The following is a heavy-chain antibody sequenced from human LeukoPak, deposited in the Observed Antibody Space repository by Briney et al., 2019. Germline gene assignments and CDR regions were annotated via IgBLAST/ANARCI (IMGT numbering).Heavy chain of an antibody. J-gene: IGHJ6*03. CDR3: AKNGDRGAYCSGGTCYPYYYYYMDV. Sequence: GGSLRLSCAASGFTFSDYYMSWIRQAPGKGLEWVSYISSSGSTIYYADSVKGRFTISRDNAKNSLYLQMNSLSAEDTAVYYCAKNGDRGAYCSGGTCYPYYYYYMDVWGKGTTVTISS. V-gene: IGHV3-11*01. CDR1: GFTFSDYY. D-gene: IGHD2-15*01. CDR2: ISSSGSTI.